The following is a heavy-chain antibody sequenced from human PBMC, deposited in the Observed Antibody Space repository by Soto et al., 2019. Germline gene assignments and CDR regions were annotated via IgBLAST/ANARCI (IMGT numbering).Heavy chain of an antibody. J-gene: IGHJ6*03. V-gene: IGHV3-7*01. CDR1: GFTFSSYW. CDR2: IKQDGSEK. Sequence: EVQLVESGGGLVQPGGSLRLSCAASGFTFSSYWMSWVRQAPGKGLEWVANIKQDGSEKYYVDSVKGRFTISRDNAKNSLYLQMNSLRAEDTAVYYCARGRENLRSPIFIAARPNYYYYMDVWGKGTTVTVSS. D-gene: IGHD6-6*01. CDR3: ARGRENLRSPIFIAARPNYYYYMDV.